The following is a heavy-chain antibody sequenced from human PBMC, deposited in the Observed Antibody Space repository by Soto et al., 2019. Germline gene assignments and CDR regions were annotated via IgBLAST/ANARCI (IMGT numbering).Heavy chain of an antibody. CDR3: ARHVYDKMAKNAFDI. CDR2: FYYSGST. CDR1: GGSISSSSYY. V-gene: IGHV4-39*01. J-gene: IGHJ3*02. D-gene: IGHD3-9*01. Sequence: SETLSLTCTVSGGSISSSSYYLGRIRQPPGKGLEWIGSFYYSGSTYYNPSLKSRVTISVDTSKNQFSLKLSSVTAADTAVYYCARHVYDKMAKNAFDIWGQGTMVTVSS.